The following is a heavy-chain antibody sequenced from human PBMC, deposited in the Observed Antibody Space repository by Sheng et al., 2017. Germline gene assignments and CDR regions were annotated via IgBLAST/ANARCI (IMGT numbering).Heavy chain of an antibody. CDR3: ARENVVVPVAMDWFDP. CDR1: GYTFTVYY. V-gene: IGHV1-2*06. Sequence: QVQLVQSGAEMKKPGASVKVSCRASGYTFTVYYIHWVRQAPGQGLEWMGRINPNSGGTNYAQKFQGRVSMTSDTSISTAYMELSRLRSDDTAVYYCARENVVVPVAMDWFDPWGQGTLVTVSS. D-gene: IGHD2-2*01. CDR2: INPNSGGT. J-gene: IGHJ5*02.